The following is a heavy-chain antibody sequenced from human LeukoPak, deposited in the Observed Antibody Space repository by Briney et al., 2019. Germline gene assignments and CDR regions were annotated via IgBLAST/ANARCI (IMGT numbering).Heavy chain of an antibody. CDR3: ATITSAVASDFDN. J-gene: IGHJ4*02. Sequence: SETLSLTCTVSDGSISGSSYYWGWIRQPPGEGLEWIGIIFYTGSTYYNPSLKSRVTISVDTSKNQFSLKLPSATAADTAVYYCATITSAVASDFDNWGPGTLVTVST. V-gene: IGHV4-39*01. CDR1: DGSISGSSYY. D-gene: IGHD6-19*01. CDR2: IFYTGST.